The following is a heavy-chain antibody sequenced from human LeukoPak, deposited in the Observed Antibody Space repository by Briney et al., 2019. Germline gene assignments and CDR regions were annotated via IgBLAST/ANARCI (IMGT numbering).Heavy chain of an antibody. Sequence: VASVKVSCKASGYTFTGYYMHWVRQAPGQGLEWMGWINPNSGGTNYAQKFQGRVTMTRDTSISTAYMELSRLRSDDTAVYYCARETVVVAAQGTFDIWGQGTMVTVSS. V-gene: IGHV1-2*02. CDR3: ARETVVVAAQGTFDI. J-gene: IGHJ3*02. CDR2: INPNSGGT. CDR1: GYTFTGYY. D-gene: IGHD2-15*01.